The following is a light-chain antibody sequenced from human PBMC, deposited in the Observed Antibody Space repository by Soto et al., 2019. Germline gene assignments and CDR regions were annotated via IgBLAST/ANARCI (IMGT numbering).Light chain of an antibody. CDR2: GAS. Sequence: EIVLTQSPGTLSLSPGERATLSCRASQSINNRYLAWYQQKPGQAPRLLIYGASSRATGIPDRFSGSGSGTDFTLTISRLEPEDFALYYCQQFASSPVFTFGPGTNVDMK. CDR3: QQFASSPVFT. CDR1: QSINNRY. V-gene: IGKV3-20*01. J-gene: IGKJ3*01.